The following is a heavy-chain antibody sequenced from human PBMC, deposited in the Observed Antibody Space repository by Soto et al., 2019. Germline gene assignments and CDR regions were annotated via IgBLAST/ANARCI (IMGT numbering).Heavy chain of an antibody. V-gene: IGHV1-69*13. CDR3: AREAPYCTSATCPKFYDMDV. CDR2: IIPILNSP. J-gene: IGHJ6*02. Sequence: SVKVSCKASGGPFGSYAITWVRRAPGQGLELLGGIIPILNSPAYAQKFQARVVITADEITNTAYMELNSLRFDDTAVYYCAREAPYCTSATCPKFYDMDVWGQGTTVTVSS. D-gene: IGHD2-2*01. CDR1: GGPFGSYA.